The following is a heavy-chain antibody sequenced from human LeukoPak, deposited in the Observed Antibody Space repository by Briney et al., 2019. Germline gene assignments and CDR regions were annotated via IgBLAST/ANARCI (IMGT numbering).Heavy chain of an antibody. CDR1: GFTFSSYA. CDR2: ISYDGSNK. V-gene: IGHV3-30*04. D-gene: IGHD2-15*01. Sequence: PGRSLRLSCAASGFTFSSYAMHWVRRAPGKGLEWVAVISYDGSNKYYADSVKGRFTISRDNSKNTLYLQMNSLRAEDTAVYYCARGLGWPGDYWGQGTLDTVSS. J-gene: IGHJ4*02. CDR3: ARGLGWPGDY.